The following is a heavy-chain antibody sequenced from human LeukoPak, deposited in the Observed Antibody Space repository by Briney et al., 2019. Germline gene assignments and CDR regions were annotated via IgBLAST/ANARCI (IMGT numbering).Heavy chain of an antibody. J-gene: IGHJ4*02. D-gene: IGHD4-17*01. CDR2: ISYDGSDK. CDR1: GFTFSSYE. Sequence: PGGSLRLSCAASGFTFSSYEMNWVRQAPGKGLEWMAVISYDGSDKYYADSVKGRFTISRDNSKNTLYLQMNSLRPEDTAVYYCAARRLTVTTEIDYWGQGTLVTVSS. V-gene: IGHV3-30*04. CDR3: AARRLTVTTEIDY.